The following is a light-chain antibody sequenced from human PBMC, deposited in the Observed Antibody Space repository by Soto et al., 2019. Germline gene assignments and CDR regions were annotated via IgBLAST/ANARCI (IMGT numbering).Light chain of an antibody. J-gene: IGKJ5*01. CDR2: GTF. CDR3: QQYGSSPYT. Sequence: EIVLTQSPGPLSLSPGKRDTLSCRASQSLSTTDLVWYQQKSGQPPRLVIHGTFSTATGIPARFSGSGSGTEFTLTISRLEPADSAVYYGQQYGSSPYTCGRGTRLEIQ. CDR1: QSLSTTD. V-gene: IGKV3-20*01.